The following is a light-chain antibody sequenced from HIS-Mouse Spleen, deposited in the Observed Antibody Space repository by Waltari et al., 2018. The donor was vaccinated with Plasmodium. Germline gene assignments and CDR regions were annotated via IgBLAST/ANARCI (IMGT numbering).Light chain of an antibody. CDR2: QDS. CDR1: HLGDKY. J-gene: IGLJ2*01. V-gene: IGLV3-1*01. CDR3: QAWDSSTAWV. Sequence: SYELTQPPSVSVSPGQPASITCSGDHLGDKYACWYQQKPGQSPVLVIYQDSKRPSGIPERFSGSNSGNTATLTISGTQAMDEADYYCQAWDSSTAWVFGGGTKLTVL.